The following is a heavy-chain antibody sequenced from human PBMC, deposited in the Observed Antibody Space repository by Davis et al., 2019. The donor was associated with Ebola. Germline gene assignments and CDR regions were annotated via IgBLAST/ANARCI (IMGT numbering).Heavy chain of an antibody. CDR3: ARANSGWTGGGCFSGHWFDP. J-gene: IGHJ5*02. V-gene: IGHV3-13*01. CDR1: GFTFSYYD. Sequence: GASLNISCAASGFTFSYYDMQWVRQAAGKGLELVSGIGTIGGDTHYADSVKGRFTISRDDAKNSLYLQMDSLRAGDTAISYCARANSGWTGGGCFSGHWFDPWGQGTLVTVSS. CDR2: IGTIGGDT. D-gene: IGHD2-15*01.